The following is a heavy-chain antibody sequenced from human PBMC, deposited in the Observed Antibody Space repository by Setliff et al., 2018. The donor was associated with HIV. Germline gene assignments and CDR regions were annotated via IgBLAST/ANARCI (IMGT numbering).Heavy chain of an antibody. V-gene: IGHV3-23*01. D-gene: IGHD5-12*01. J-gene: IGHJ4*02. CDR3: AKDPRAAVATICDY. CDR2: ITS. CDR1: GFTFSSYA. Sequence: PGGSLRLSCAASGFTFSSYAMTWVRQAPGKGLEWVSDITSYYVDSVKGRFTISRDKSKNTLYLQMNSLRAEDTAVYYCAKDPRAAVATICDYWGQGTLVTVSS.